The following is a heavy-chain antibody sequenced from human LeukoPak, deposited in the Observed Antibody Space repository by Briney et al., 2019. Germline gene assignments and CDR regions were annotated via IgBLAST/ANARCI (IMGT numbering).Heavy chain of an antibody. Sequence: ASVKVSCKASGYTFTGYYMHWVRQAPGQGLEWMGWINPNSGGTNYAQKFQGRVTMTRDTSISTAYMELSSLRSEDTAVYYCARGIYDSTERAFDIWGQGTMVTVSS. J-gene: IGHJ3*02. CDR1: GYTFTGYY. CDR3: ARGIYDSTERAFDI. V-gene: IGHV1-2*02. CDR2: INPNSGGT. D-gene: IGHD3-22*01.